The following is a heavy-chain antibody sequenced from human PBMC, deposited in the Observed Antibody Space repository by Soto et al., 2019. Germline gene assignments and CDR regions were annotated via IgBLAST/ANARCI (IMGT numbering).Heavy chain of an antibody. Sequence: SETLSLTCIVSGGSISSNDFYWSWIRQHPGKGLEWIGYIYYSGNTYYNPSLKSRVTISVDTSKNQFSLKLSSVTAADTAVYYCARSVAPWGQGTLVTVSS. J-gene: IGHJ5*02. CDR2: IYYSGNT. CDR3: ARSVAP. V-gene: IGHV4-31*03. CDR1: GGSISSNDFY.